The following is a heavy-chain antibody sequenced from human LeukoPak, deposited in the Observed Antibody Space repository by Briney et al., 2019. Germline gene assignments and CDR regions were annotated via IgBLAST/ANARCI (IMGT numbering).Heavy chain of an antibody. CDR1: GFTFTSYA. J-gene: IGHJ4*02. Sequence: GGSLRLSGAASGFTFTSYAMNWVRQAPGKGLEWVSAISGSGGSTYSADSLKGRFTISRDNSKNTLYLQMNSLRVEDTAVYYCAKGARSSGSSYFDYWGQGTLVTVSS. D-gene: IGHD3-10*01. CDR2: ISGSGGST. V-gene: IGHV3-23*01. CDR3: AKGARSSGSSYFDY.